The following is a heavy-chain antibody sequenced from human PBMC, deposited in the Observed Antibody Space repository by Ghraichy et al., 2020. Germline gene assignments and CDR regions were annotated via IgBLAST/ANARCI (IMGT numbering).Heavy chain of an antibody. D-gene: IGHD5-12*01. CDR1: GFTFSSYS. CDR2: ISSSSSYI. J-gene: IGHJ4*02. Sequence: GGSLRLSCAASGFTFSSYSMNWVRQAPGKRLEWVSSISSSSSYIYYADSVKGRFTISRDNAKNSLYLQMNSLRAEDTAVYYCASYPWADIVATPRRGDGVVDYWGQGTLVTVSS. CDR3: ASYPWADIVATPRRGDGVVDY. V-gene: IGHV3-21*01.